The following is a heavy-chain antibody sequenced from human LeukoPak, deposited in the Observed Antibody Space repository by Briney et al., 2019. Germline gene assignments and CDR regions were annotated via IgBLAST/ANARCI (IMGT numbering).Heavy chain of an antibody. J-gene: IGHJ4*02. CDR1: GFTFSSYS. D-gene: IGHD6-19*01. CDR3: ARDKAVAGLFDY. Sequence: PGGSLRLSCAASGFTFSSYSMNWGRQAPGKGLEWVSSISSSSSYIYYADSVKGRFTISRDNAKNSLYLQMNSLRAEDTAVYYCARDKAVAGLFDYWGQGTLVTVSS. V-gene: IGHV3-21*01. CDR2: ISSSSSYI.